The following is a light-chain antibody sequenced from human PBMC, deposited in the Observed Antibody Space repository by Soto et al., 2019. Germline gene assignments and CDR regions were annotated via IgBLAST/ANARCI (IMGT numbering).Light chain of an antibody. CDR1: QTTNRW. CDR2: RTS. J-gene: IGKJ1*01. Sequence: DIHMTQSPSTLSASAGDRITITCRASQTTNRWLAWYQQKPGKAPKLLIHRTSSIGSGFPSRFSGSGSGTEFTLTISSLQPDDFATDYYQQYDTYSTFGQGTKVVIK. V-gene: IGKV1-5*03. CDR3: QQYDTYST.